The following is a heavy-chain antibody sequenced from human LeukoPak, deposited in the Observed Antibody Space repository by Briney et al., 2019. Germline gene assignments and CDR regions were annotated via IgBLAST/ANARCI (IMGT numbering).Heavy chain of an antibody. D-gene: IGHD2-21*02. V-gene: IGHV3-7*01. J-gene: IGHJ4*02. CDR1: GFTFSNYW. Sequence: GSLRLPCAASGFTFSNYWMSWVRQAPGKGLEWVANIKQDGSEKYYVDSVKGRFTISRDNAKNSLYLQMNSLRAEDTAVYYCALTVVVTAPFDYWGQGTLVTVSS. CDR2: IKQDGSEK. CDR3: ALTVVVTAPFDY.